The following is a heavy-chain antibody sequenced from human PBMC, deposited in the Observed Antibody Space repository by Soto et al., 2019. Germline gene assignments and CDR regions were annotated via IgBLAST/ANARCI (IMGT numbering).Heavy chain of an antibody. Sequence: PGESLKLFCKGSGYSFTRYWISWVRQMPGKGLEWMGRIDPSDSYTNYSPSFQGHVTISADKSISTAYLQWSSLKASDTAMYYCASSPRGYCSSTSCRELGNYYGMDVWGQGTTGSVSS. CDR2: IDPSDSYT. CDR1: GYSFTRYW. J-gene: IGHJ6*02. V-gene: IGHV5-10-1*01. D-gene: IGHD2-2*01. CDR3: ASSPRGYCSSTSCRELGNYYGMDV.